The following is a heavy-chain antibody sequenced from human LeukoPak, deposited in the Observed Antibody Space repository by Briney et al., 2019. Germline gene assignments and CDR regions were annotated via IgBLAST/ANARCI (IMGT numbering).Heavy chain of an antibody. CDR2: INTNTGNP. CDR1: GYTLTELS. V-gene: IGHV7-4-1*02. Sequence: GASVKVSCKVSGYTLTELSMHWVRQAPGQGLEWMGWINTNTGNPTYAQGFTGRFVFSLDTSVSTAYLQISSLKAEDTAVYYCARERLLARSVTSGVAYWGQGTLVTVSS. D-gene: IGHD4-17*01. J-gene: IGHJ4*02. CDR3: ARERLLARSVTSGVAY.